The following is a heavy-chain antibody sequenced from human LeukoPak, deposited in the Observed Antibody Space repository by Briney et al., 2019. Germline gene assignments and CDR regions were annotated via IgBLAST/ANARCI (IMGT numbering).Heavy chain of an antibody. J-gene: IGHJ5*01. CDR1: GFTFSSYT. CDR2: INSVSNTL. Sequence: PGGSLRLSCTTSGFTFSSYTMNWVRQAPGKGLDLISYINSVSNTLYYADSVKGRFTISRDNAKNSLYLQMNSLRDEDTAVYYCSRARQGTRYSSGWYDSWGQGTLVTVSS. D-gene: IGHD6-19*01. V-gene: IGHV3-48*02. CDR3: SRARQGTRYSSGWYDS.